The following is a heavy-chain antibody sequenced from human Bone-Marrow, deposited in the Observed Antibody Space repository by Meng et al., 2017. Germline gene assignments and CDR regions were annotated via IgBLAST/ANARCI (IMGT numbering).Heavy chain of an antibody. V-gene: IGHV3-30*04. J-gene: IGHJ4*02. CDR3: ARDSSDYYDSSGYYL. CDR1: GFTFSSYA. Sequence: GESLKISCAASGFTFSSYAMHWVRQAPGKGLEWVAVISYDGSNKYYADSVKGRFTISRDNSKNTLYLQMNSLRAEDTAVYYCARDSSDYYDSSGYYLWGQGTLVTVSS. CDR2: ISYDGSNK. D-gene: IGHD3-22*01.